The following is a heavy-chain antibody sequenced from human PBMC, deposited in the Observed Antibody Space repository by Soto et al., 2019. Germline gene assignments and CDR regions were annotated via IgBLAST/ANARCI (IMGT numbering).Heavy chain of an antibody. CDR3: ARDRITTRGDAFDL. V-gene: IGHV1-69*08. CDR1: GGTFSTYI. J-gene: IGHJ3*01. D-gene: IGHD3-3*01. CDR2: IIPIPDIT. Sequence: QVQLVQSGAEVRKPGSSVKVSCKAPGGTFSTYIISWVRQAPGQGLEWMGRIIPIPDITNYAQKFQGRVTVTADRSTSTAYMELTSLKTEDPAVYSCARDRITTRGDAFDLWGQGTMVTVSS.